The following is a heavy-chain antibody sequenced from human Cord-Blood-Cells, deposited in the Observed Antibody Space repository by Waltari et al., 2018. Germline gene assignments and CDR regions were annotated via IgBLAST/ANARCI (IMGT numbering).Heavy chain of an antibody. CDR2: ISSSSSYI. Sequence: EVQLVESGGGLVKPGGSLRLSCAASGSTFSSYSMNWVCQAQGKGLEWVSSISSSSSYIYYADSVKGRFTISRDNAKNSLYLQMNSLRAEDTAVYYCARERSSGWYLGYFDYWGQGTLVTASS. CDR3: ARERSSGWYLGYFDY. D-gene: IGHD6-19*01. V-gene: IGHV3-21*01. J-gene: IGHJ4*02. CDR1: GSTFSSYS.